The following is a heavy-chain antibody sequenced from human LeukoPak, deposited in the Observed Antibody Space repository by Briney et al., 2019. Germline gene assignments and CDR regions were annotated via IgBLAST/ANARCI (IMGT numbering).Heavy chain of an antibody. D-gene: IGHD2-15*01. Sequence: ASVKVSCRASGYTFTSYDLNWVRQATGQGLEWMGWMNPNIDNTGYAQQFQGRITITRNASISTAYVELNSLRSEDTAVYYCARGSIDGGFVGFDYWGQGTLVTVSS. V-gene: IGHV1-8*03. CDR2: MNPNIDNT. J-gene: IGHJ4*02. CDR1: GYTFTSYD. CDR3: ARGSIDGGFVGFDY.